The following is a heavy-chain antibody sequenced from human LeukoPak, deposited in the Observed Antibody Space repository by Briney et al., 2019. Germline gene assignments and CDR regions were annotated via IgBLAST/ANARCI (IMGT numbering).Heavy chain of an antibody. CDR1: GFTLSHYW. CDR3: ARRYGGYWASDI. CDR2: INSDGSST. Sequence: GGSLRLPCAASGFTLSHYWMHWVRQAPGKGLVWVSRINSDGSSTSYADSVKGRFTISRDNAKNTLYLQMNSLRVEDTAVYYCARRYGGYWASDIWGQGTMVTVSS. D-gene: IGHD2-21*01. J-gene: IGHJ3*02. V-gene: IGHV3-74*01.